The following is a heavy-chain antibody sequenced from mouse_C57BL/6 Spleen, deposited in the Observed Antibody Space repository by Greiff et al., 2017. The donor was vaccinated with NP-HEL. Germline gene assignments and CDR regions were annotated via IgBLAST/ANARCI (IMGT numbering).Heavy chain of an antibody. Sequence: EVQGVESGPGMVKPSQSLSLTCTVTGYSITSGYDWHWIRHFPGNKLEWMGYISYSGSTNYNPSLKSRISITHDTSKNHFFLKLKSVTTEDTATYYCARGLAWFAYWGQGTLVTVSA. CDR2: ISYSGST. CDR1: GYSITSGYD. J-gene: IGHJ3*01. D-gene: IGHD3-1*01. CDR3: ARGLAWFAY. V-gene: IGHV3-1*01.